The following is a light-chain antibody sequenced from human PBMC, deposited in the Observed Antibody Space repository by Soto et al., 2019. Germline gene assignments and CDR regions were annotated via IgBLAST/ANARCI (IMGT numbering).Light chain of an antibody. V-gene: IGLV1-40*01. CDR1: SSNIGAGYD. CDR3: QSYDSSLSGWV. Sequence: QSVLTQPPSVSGAPGQTVTISCTGSSSNIGAGYDVHWYQQLPGTAPKLLIHGNSNRPSGVPDRFSGSKSGTSASLAITGLQAEDEADYYCQSYDSSLSGWVFGGGTKLTVL. CDR2: GNS. J-gene: IGLJ3*02.